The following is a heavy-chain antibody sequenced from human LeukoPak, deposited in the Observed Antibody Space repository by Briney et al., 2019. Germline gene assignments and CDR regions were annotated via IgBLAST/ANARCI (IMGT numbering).Heavy chain of an antibody. V-gene: IGHV3-9*01. D-gene: IGHD3-9*01. CDR2: MSWNSGRI. CDR1: GFTFDDYA. CDR3: AKGTRDILTGYYNTAFDY. J-gene: IGHJ4*02. Sequence: PGGSLRLSCAASGFTFDDYAMHWVRQAPGRGLEWVSGMSWNSGRIGYADSVKGRFTISRDNAKNSLYLQMNSLRAEDTALYYCAKGTRDILTGYYNTAFDYWGQGTLVTVSS.